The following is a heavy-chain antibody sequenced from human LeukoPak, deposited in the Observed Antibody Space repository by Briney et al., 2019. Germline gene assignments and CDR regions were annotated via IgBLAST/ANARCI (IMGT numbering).Heavy chain of an antibody. J-gene: IGHJ4*01. V-gene: IGHV4-39*01. CDR2: IDYSGST. CDR1: GGSVTFSSYY. Sequence: SETLSLTCIVSGGSVTFSSYYWGWIRQPPGKGLEWIGSIDYSGSTYYNPSLKSRLTISVETTKIQFSLRLTSVTAADMAVYYCARHSESVPVAALDYWGQGTLITVSS. D-gene: IGHD6-19*01. CDR3: ARHSESVPVAALDY.